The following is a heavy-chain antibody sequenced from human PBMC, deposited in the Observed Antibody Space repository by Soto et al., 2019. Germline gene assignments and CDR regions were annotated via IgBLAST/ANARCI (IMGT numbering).Heavy chain of an antibody. D-gene: IGHD6-6*01. J-gene: IGHJ6*02. CDR2: IYPDDSDT. CDR3: ASHSSSSLDLGYGMDV. Sequence: PGESLKISCEGSGYTFSSYSIGWVRQMPGKGLEWMGIIYPDDSDTGYSPSFRGQVTISVDKSISTAYLQWNSLKASDTAMYYCASHSSSSLDLGYGMDVWGQVTTVTVSS. CDR1: GYTFSSYS. V-gene: IGHV5-51*01.